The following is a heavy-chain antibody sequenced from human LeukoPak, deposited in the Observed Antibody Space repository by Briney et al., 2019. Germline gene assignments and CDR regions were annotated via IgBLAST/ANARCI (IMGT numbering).Heavy chain of an antibody. V-gene: IGHV4-31*03. Sequence: SQTLSLTCTVSGGSISSGGYYWSWIRQHPGNGLEWIGYIYYSGSTYYNPSLKSRVTISVDTSKNQFSLKLSSVTAADTAVYYCARGRLVNDFWSGYHRDYLDYWGQGTLVTVSS. CDR3: ARGRLVNDFWSGYHRDYLDY. CDR1: GGSISSGGYY. D-gene: IGHD3-3*01. J-gene: IGHJ4*02. CDR2: IYYSGST.